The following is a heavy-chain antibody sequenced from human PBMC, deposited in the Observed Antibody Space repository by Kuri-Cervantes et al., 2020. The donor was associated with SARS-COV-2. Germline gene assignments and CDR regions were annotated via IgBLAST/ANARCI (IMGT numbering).Heavy chain of an antibody. Sequence: GGSLRLSCAASGFTFSSYSMNWVRQAPGKGLEWVSSISSSSSYIYYADSVKGRFTISRDNAKNSLYLQTNSLRAEDTAVYYCARDLKTSRETDYWGQGTLVTVSS. D-gene: IGHD3-10*01. CDR1: GFTFSSYS. CDR3: ARDLKTSRETDY. V-gene: IGHV3-21*01. J-gene: IGHJ4*02. CDR2: ISSSSSYI.